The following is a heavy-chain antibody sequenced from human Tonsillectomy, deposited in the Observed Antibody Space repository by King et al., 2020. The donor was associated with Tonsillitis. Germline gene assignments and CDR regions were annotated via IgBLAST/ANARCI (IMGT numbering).Heavy chain of an antibody. CDR3: ARDLMSGDWNDPLGYFDY. Sequence: HVQLVESGGGVVQPGRSLRLFCAASGFTFSNYAMHWVRQAPGKGLEWVAIISYDGSNKYYADSVKGRFTISRDNSKNKMYVQMNSLGAEDTAVYYCARDLMSGDWNDPLGYFDYWGQGTLVTVSS. V-gene: IGHV3-30*04. CDR2: ISYDGSNK. J-gene: IGHJ4*02. CDR1: GFTFSNYA. D-gene: IGHD1-1*01.